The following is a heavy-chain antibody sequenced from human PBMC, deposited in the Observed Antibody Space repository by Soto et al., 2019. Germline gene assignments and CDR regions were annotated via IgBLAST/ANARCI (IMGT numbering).Heavy chain of an antibody. CDR1: GGSISSSSYS. J-gene: IGHJ5*02. V-gene: IGHV4-30-2*01. Sequence: PSETLSLTCTVSGGSISSSSYSWSWIRQPPGKGLEWIGYIYHSGSTYYNPSLKSRVTISVDRSKNQFSLKLSSVTAADTAVYYCARGHIVLVPAAISPHWFDPWGQGTLVTVSS. CDR3: ARGHIVLVPAAISPHWFDP. CDR2: IYHSGST. D-gene: IGHD2-2*01.